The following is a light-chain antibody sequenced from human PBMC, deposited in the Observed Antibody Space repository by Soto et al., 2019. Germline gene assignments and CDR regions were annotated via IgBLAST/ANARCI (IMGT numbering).Light chain of an antibody. CDR3: QQYGSSPYT. CDR2: GAS. J-gene: IGKJ2*01. CDR1: QSVSSSY. Sequence: EIVLTQSPGTLSLSPGERVILSCRASQSVSSSYVAWYQQKPGQAPRLLINGASSRATGIPDRFSGSGSGTDFTLTISRLEPEDFAVYYCQQYGSSPYTFGHGTKLEIK. V-gene: IGKV3-20*01.